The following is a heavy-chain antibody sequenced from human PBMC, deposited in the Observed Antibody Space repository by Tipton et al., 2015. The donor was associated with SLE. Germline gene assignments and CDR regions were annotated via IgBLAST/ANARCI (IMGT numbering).Heavy chain of an antibody. V-gene: IGHV3-48*03. CDR2: ITTSGSPV. J-gene: IGHJ3*02. D-gene: IGHD1-1*01. CDR3: ARDLDDAFDI. CDR1: GFTFSNYE. Sequence: SLRLSCAASGFTFSNYEMNWVRQAPGMGLEWVSYITTSGSPVYYADSVKGRFTISRDNSKNTLYLQMNSLRAEDTAVYYCARDLDDAFDIWGQGTMVTVSS.